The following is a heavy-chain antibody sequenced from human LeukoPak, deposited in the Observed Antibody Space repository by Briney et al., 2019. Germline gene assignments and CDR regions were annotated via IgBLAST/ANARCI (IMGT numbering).Heavy chain of an antibody. CDR1: GFTFSSYG. Sequence: PGRSLRLSCAASGFTFSSYGIHWVRQAPGKGLEGGAFISYDATNKYFTDSVKGRFTISRDNSKKTLYLQMNSLRPEDTAVYYCAKESWSTDSGKGAFDIWGQGTMVTVSS. CDR2: ISYDATNK. D-gene: IGHD3-10*01. J-gene: IGHJ3*02. V-gene: IGHV3-30*18. CDR3: AKESWSTDSGKGAFDI.